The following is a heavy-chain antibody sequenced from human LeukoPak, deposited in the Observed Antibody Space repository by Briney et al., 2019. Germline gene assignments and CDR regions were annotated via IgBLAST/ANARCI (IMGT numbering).Heavy chain of an antibody. CDR3: ARDNSVRDEAWWFNP. D-gene: IGHD5-24*01. Sequence: GASVRVSCKASGYTFTTYDINWVRQATGQGLEWMGWLNPNNGNTGYAQKFQGRVTLTRDMSTSTDYLELSSLRSEDTAVYYCARDNSVRDEAWWFNPWGQGTLVTVSS. CDR2: LNPNNGNT. V-gene: IGHV1-8*02. CDR1: GYTFTTYD. J-gene: IGHJ5*02.